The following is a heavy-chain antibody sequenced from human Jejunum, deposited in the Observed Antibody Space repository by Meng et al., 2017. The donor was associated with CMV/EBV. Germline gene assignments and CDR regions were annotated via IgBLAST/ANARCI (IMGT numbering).Heavy chain of an antibody. CDR3: GKDILRSEVMSGYGMDV. CDR2: ISWDGGST. Sequence: FDDYAMHWVRQAPGKGLEWVSLISWDGGSTYYADSVKGRFTISRDNSKNSLYLQMNSLRAEDTTLYYCGKDILRSEVMSGYGMDVWGRGTTVTVSS. CDR1: FDDYA. D-gene: IGHD2-21*01. V-gene: IGHV3-43D*03. J-gene: IGHJ6*02.